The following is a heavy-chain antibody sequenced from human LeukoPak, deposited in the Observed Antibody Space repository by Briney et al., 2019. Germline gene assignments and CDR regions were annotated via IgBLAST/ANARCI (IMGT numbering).Heavy chain of an antibody. J-gene: IGHJ5*02. CDR2: MNPNSGDT. D-gene: IGHD6-6*01. CDR1: GYTFTTKY. CDR3: ATDQYTSSSGRFDP. Sequence: ASVKVSCKASGYTFTTKYMHWVRQAPGQGLEWMGWMNPNSGDTKYAQKFQGRVTMTRETSITTAYMELSRLRSDDTAVYYCATDQYTSSSGRFDPWGQGSLVTVSS. V-gene: IGHV1-2*02.